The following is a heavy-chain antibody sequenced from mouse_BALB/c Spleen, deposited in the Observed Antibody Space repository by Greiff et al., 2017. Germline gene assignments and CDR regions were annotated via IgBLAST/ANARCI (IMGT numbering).Heavy chain of an antibody. J-gene: IGHJ4*01. Sequence: QVQLQQPGAELVRPGASVKLSCKASGYTFTSYWINWVKQRPGQGLEWIGNIYPSDSYTNYNQKFKDKATLTVDKSSSTAYMQLSSPTSEDSAVYYCTRYNLYYAMDYWGQGTSVTVSS. CDR3: TRYNLYYAMDY. D-gene: IGHD1-3*01. CDR2: IYPSDSYT. V-gene: IGHV1-69*02. CDR1: GYTFTSYW.